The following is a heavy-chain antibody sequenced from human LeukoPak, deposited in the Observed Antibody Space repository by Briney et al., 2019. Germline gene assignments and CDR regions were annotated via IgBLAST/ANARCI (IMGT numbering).Heavy chain of an antibody. J-gene: IGHJ3*02. CDR1: GYTFTGYY. CDR2: INPSGGST. V-gene: IGHV1-46*01. Sequence: ASVKVSCKASGYTFTGYYMHWVRQAPGQGLEWMGLINPSGGSTSYAQKFQGRVTMTRDTSTSTVYMELSSLRSEDTAVYYCARLTETAFDIWGQGTMVTVSS. D-gene: IGHD1-20*01. CDR3: ARLTETAFDI.